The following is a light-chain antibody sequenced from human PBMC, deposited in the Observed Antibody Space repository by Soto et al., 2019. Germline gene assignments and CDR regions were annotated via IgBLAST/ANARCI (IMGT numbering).Light chain of an antibody. V-gene: IGLV1-40*01. CDR2: ANI. Sequence: QSVLTQPPSVSGAPGQRVTISCTGSSSNIGAGYDVHWYQQLPGTAPKLLIYANINRPAGVPDRFSGSKSGTSASLAITGLQAEDEADYYCQSYDTSLSGDVFGTGTKVTVL. CDR1: SSNIGAGYD. CDR3: QSYDTSLSGDV. J-gene: IGLJ1*01.